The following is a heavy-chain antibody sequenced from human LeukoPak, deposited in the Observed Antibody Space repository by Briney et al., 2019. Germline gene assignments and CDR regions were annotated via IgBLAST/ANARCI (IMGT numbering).Heavy chain of an antibody. D-gene: IGHD6-13*01. J-gene: IGHJ4*02. V-gene: IGHV4-59*08. Sequence: SETLSLTCTVSGGSISSYYWSWIRQPPGKGLEWIGYIYYSGSTNYNPSLKSRVTISVDTSKNQFSLKLSSVTAADTPVYYCASSYYRSWYTYYFDWGSEPTLLTVPS. CDR1: GGSISSYY. CDR3: ASSYYRSWYTYYFDW. CDR2: IYYSGST.